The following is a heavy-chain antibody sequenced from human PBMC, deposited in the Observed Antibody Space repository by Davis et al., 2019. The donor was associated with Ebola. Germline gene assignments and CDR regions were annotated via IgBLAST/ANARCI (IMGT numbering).Heavy chain of an antibody. D-gene: IGHD3-10*01. V-gene: IGHV1-2*06. J-gene: IGHJ4*02. CDR3: ARETGEDSSQYFDY. Sequence: AASVKVSCKTSGYTFSAYYLHWVRQAPGQGLEWMGRINPNSGGTNYAQKFQGRVTMTRDTSISTAYMELSRLRSDDTAVYYCARETGEDSSQYFDYWGQGTLVTVSS. CDR1: GYTFSAYY. CDR2: INPNSGGT.